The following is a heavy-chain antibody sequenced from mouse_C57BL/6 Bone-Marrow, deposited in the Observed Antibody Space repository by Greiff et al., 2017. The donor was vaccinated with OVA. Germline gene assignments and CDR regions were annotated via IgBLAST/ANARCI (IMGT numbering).Heavy chain of an antibody. V-gene: IGHV5-17*01. CDR2: ISSGSSTI. Sequence: DVMLVESGGGLVKPGGSLQLSCAASGFTFSDYGMHWVRQAPEKGLEWVAYISSGSSTIYYADTVKGRFTISRDNAKNTLFLQMTSLRSEDTAMYYCARTGTDFDYWGQGTTLTVSS. CDR1: GFTFSDYG. D-gene: IGHD4-1*01. J-gene: IGHJ2*01. CDR3: ARTGTDFDY.